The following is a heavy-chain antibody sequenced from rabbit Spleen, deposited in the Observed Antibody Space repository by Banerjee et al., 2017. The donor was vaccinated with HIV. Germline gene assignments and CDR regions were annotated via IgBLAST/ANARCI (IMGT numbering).Heavy chain of an antibody. CDR2: LDIRESSVR. Sequence: QQLVESGGGLVKPGASLTLTCKASGFDFSRGYDMCWVRQAPGKGPEWIACLDIRESSVRHYARWARGRFTVSAASSTTVTLQMASLTAADTATYFCARGSATMTMVITGYYLSLWGPGTLVTVS. D-gene: IGHD2-1*01. CDR3: ARGSATMTMVITGYYLSL. CDR1: GFDFSRGYD. V-gene: IGHV1S40*01. J-gene: IGHJ4*01.